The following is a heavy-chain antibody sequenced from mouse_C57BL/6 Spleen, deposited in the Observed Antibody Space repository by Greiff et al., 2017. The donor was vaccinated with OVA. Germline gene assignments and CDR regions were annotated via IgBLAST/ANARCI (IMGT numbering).Heavy chain of an antibody. CDR3: AREFYGNYVYYAMDY. D-gene: IGHD2-1*01. CDR1: GYTFTSYD. J-gene: IGHJ4*01. CDR2: IYPRDGST. V-gene: IGHV1-85*01. Sequence: VQLQQSGPELVKPGASVKLSCKASGYTFTSYDINWVKQRPGQGLEWIGWIYPRDGSTKYNEKFKGKATLTVDTSSSTAYMELHSLTSEYSAVYVCAREFYGNYVYYAMDYWGQGTSVTVSS.